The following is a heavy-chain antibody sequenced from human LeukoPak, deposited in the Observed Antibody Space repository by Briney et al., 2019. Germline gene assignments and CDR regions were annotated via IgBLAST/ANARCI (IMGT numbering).Heavy chain of an antibody. Sequence: PGGSMRLSCAASVFAFSSYWIRWVRHAPWEGREWVAKINQDGTEKAYVDSVRGRFTISRDNAKNTLYLQVNNLRAEDTAVYYCARGPNSNWSGLDFWGQGTLLTVSS. V-gene: IGHV3-7*01. D-gene: IGHD6-6*01. CDR2: INQDGTEK. CDR1: VFAFSSYW. CDR3: ARGPNSNWSGLDF. J-gene: IGHJ4*02.